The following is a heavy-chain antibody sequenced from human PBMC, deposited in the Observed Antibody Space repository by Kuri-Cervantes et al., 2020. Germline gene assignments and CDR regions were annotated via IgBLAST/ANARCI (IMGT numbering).Heavy chain of an antibody. CDR2: ISGSGGST. D-gene: IGHD2-2*01. CDR1: GFTFSNSD. Sequence: GESLKISCAASGFTFSNSDMNWVRQAPGKGLEWVSAISGSGGSTYYADSVKGRFTISRDNSKNTLYLQMNSLRAEDTAVYYCARVPLGYCSSTSCPRAFDIWGQGTMVTVSS. J-gene: IGHJ3*02. V-gene: IGHV3-23*01. CDR3: ARVPLGYCSSTSCPRAFDI.